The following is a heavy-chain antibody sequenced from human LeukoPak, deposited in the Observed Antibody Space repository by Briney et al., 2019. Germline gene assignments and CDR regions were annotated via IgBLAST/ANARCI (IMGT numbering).Heavy chain of an antibody. CDR3: AREGSSALLRDYYYMDV. V-gene: IGHV4-59*01. J-gene: IGHJ6*03. D-gene: IGHD6-6*01. Sequence: SETLSLTCTVSGGSISSYYWSWIRQPPGKGLEWIGYIYYSGSTNYNPSLKSRVTISVDTSKNQFSLKLSSVTAADTAVYYCAREGSSALLRDYYYMDVWGKGTTVTVSS. CDR2: IYYSGST. CDR1: GGSISSYY.